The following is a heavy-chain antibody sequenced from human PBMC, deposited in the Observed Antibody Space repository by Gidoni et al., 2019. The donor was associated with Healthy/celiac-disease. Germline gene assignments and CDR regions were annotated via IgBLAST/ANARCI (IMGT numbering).Heavy chain of an antibody. CDR1: GFTFSSYA. CDR3: AEAGEWLPNTGIDY. J-gene: IGHJ4*02. V-gene: IGHV3-23*01. D-gene: IGHD5-12*01. Sequence: EVQLLESGGGLVQPGGSLRLSCAASGFTFSSYAMSWVRQAPGKGLEWVSAISGSGGSTYYADSVKGRFTISRDNSKNTLYLQMNSLRAEDTAVYYCAEAGEWLPNTGIDYWGQGTLVTVSS. CDR2: ISGSGGST.